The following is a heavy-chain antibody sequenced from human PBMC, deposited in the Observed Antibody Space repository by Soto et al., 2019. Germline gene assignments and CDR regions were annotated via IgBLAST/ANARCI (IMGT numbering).Heavy chain of an antibody. J-gene: IGHJ4*02. Sequence: EVQLVESGGGLVQPGRSLRLSCAASGFTFDDYAMHWVRQAPGKGLEWVSGISWNSGSIGYADSVKGRFTISRDNAKNSLYLQMNSLRAEDTALYYCAKDMGGGSYYNYFDYWGQGTLVTVSS. CDR3: AKDMGGGSYYNYFDY. V-gene: IGHV3-9*01. CDR2: ISWNSGSI. CDR1: GFTFDDYA. D-gene: IGHD1-26*01.